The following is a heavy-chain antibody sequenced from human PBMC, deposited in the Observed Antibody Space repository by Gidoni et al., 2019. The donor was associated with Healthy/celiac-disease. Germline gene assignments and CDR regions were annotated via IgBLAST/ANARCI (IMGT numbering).Heavy chain of an antibody. CDR1: GYSFTSYW. V-gene: IGHV5-51*01. Sequence: EAQLVQSGPELTKTGESLQISCKGSGYSFTSYWLGCVRQMPGKALEWMGIIYPGDSDTRYSPSFQGQVTISADKSISTAYLQWSSLKASDTAMYYCARQKKSASIIAAAGSGLDYWGQGTLVTVSS. D-gene: IGHD6-13*01. CDR2: IYPGDSDT. CDR3: ARQKKSASIIAAAGSGLDY. J-gene: IGHJ4*02.